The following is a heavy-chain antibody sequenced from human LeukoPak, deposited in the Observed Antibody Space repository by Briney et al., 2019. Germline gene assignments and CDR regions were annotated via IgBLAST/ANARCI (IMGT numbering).Heavy chain of an antibody. CDR1: RFTFSSYA. D-gene: IGHD1-26*01. Sequence: PGGSLRLSCAASRFTFSSYAMSWVRQAPGKGLEGVSVISGSGRTTYYADSVKGRFTISRDNSKNTLYLQMNSLRAEDTAVYYCAKAPSGSYYVVDYWGQGTLVTVSS. J-gene: IGHJ4*02. CDR2: ISGSGRTT. V-gene: IGHV3-23*01. CDR3: AKAPSGSYYVVDY.